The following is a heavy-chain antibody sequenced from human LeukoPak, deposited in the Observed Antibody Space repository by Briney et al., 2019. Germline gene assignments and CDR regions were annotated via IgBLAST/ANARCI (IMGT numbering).Heavy chain of an antibody. CDR3: ASGGSWDYYYYGMDV. CDR1: GYSFTSYW. D-gene: IGHD1-26*01. J-gene: IGHJ6*02. Sequence: GDSLKISCKGSGYSFTSYWIGWVRQMPGKGLEWMGIIYPGDSDTRYSPSFQGQVTISADKSISTAYLQWSSLKASDTAMYYCASGGSWDYYYYGMDVWGQGTTVTVSS. CDR2: IYPGDSDT. V-gene: IGHV5-51*01.